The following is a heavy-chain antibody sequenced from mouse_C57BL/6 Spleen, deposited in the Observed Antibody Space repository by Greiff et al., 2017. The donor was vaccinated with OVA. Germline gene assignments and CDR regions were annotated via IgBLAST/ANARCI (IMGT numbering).Heavy chain of an antibody. CDR2: INTSSGYT. Sequence: VQLQQSGAELAKPGASVKLSCKASGYTFTSYWMHWVKQRPGQGLEWIGYINTSSGYTKYKQKFKDKATLTADNSSSTTYMQLSSLTYEDSAVYYCAPLLRLWFAYWGQGTLVTVSA. CDR1: GYTFTSYW. CDR3: APLLRLWFAY. D-gene: IGHD2-12*01. J-gene: IGHJ3*01. V-gene: IGHV1-7*01.